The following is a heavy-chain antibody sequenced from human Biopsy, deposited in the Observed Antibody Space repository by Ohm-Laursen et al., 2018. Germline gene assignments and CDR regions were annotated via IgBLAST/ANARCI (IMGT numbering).Heavy chain of an antibody. D-gene: IGHD2-21*01. CDR2: ISWDSGRI. Sequence: SLRLSCSASGFTVNDHAMHWVRQPPGKGLEWVSGISWDSGRIGYADSVKGRFTVSKDNAKKSLYLEINSLRPEDTALYYCTKDLIPAGTDVWGQGTTVTVSS. CDR3: TKDLIPAGTDV. V-gene: IGHV3-9*01. J-gene: IGHJ6*02. CDR1: GFTVNDHA.